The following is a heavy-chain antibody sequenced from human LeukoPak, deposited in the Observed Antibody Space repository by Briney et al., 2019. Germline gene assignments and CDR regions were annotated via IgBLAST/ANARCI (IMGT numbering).Heavy chain of an antibody. D-gene: IGHD6-6*01. CDR2: IYHSGST. J-gene: IGHJ3*01. CDR3: ARTPVGYSSSGDAFDF. Sequence: SETLSLTCTVSGYSISSGYYWGWIRQPPGKGLEWIGSIYHSGSTYYNPSLKSRVTISVDTSKNQFSLKLTSVTAADTAVYYCARTPVGYSSSGDAFDFWGQGTMVTVSS. CDR1: GYSISSGYY. V-gene: IGHV4-38-2*02.